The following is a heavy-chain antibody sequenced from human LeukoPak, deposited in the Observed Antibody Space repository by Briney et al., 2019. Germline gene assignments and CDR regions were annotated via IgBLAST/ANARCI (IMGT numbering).Heavy chain of an antibody. CDR3: ARHGNHRYNRLDP. Sequence: SETLSLTCAVSGYPFTSGYYWSWIRQTPGGGLEWIWTIHHTRFTVYSPSLKSRVTITVDTAKNHFSPNLRSVTGADTAVYYCARHGNHRYNRLDPWGQGIQVTVSS. CDR2: IHHTRFT. D-gene: IGHD1-14*01. CDR1: GYPFTSGYY. V-gene: IGHV4-38-2*01. J-gene: IGHJ5*02.